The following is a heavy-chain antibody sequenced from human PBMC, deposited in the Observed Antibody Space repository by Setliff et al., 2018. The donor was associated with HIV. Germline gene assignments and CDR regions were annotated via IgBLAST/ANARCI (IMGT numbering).Heavy chain of an antibody. CDR3: ARGSKGGFFDY. CDR2: IYYSGST. V-gene: IGHV4-38-2*02. CDR1: GYSISSGYY. Sequence: PSETLSLTCTVSGYSISSGYYWGWIRQPPGKGLEWIGSIYYSGSTYYNPSLKSRVTISVDTSKNQFSLKLSSVTAADTAVYYCARGSKGGFFDYWGQGTLVTVSS. D-gene: IGHD3-16*01. J-gene: IGHJ4*02.